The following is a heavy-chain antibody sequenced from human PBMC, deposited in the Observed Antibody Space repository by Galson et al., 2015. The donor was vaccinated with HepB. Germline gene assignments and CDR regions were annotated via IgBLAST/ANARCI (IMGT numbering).Heavy chain of an antibody. CDR2: IDPSDSYT. D-gene: IGHD1-26*01. J-gene: IGHJ6*02. CDR1: GYSFTSYW. V-gene: IGHV5-10-1*01. Sequence: QSGAEVKKPGESLRISCKGSGYSFTSYWISWVRQMPGKGLEWMGRIDPSDSYTNYSPSFQGHVTISADKSISTAYLQWSSLKASDTAMYYCARTQWAPLGDPYYYYGMDVWGQGTTVTVSS. CDR3: ARTQWAPLGDPYYYYGMDV.